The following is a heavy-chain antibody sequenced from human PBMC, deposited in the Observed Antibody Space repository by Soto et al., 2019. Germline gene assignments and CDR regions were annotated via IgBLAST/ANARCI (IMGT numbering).Heavy chain of an antibody. D-gene: IGHD3-9*01. CDR2: ISYDGSNK. J-gene: IGHJ4*02. CDR3: ARASASYYDILTGSLDY. CDR1: GFTFSSYA. V-gene: IGHV3-30*04. Sequence: GGSLRLSCAASGFTFSSYAMHWVRQAPGKGLEWVAVISYDGSNKYYADSVKGRFTISRDNSKNTLYLQMNSLRAEDTAVYYCARASASYYDILTGSLDYWGQGTLVTVSS.